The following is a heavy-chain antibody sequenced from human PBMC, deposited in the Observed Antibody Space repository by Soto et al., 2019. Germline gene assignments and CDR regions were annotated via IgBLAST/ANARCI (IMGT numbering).Heavy chain of an antibody. D-gene: IGHD3-22*01. CDR1: GSSVSSSRYY. J-gene: IGHJ6*02. CDR3: ARHFYYDSSGYYPTPYYYYGMDV. Sequence: SASLSLTCTVFGSSVSSSRYYWGWIRQPPGKGLEWIGSIYYSGSTYYNPSLKSRVTISVDTSKNQFSLKLSSVTAADTAVYYCARHFYYDSSGYYPTPYYYYGMDVWGQGTTVT. CDR2: IYYSGST. V-gene: IGHV4-39*01.